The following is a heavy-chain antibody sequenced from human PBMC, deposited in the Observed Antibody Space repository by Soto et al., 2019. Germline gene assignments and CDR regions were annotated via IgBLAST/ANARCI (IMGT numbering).Heavy chain of an antibody. V-gene: IGHV4-59*01. CDR3: TRGGDAYKNGH. J-gene: IGHJ4*02. Sequence: PSETLSLTCTVSGGSISSYYWSWIRQPPGKELQYIGYIYYSGSTNYNPSLKSRVTMSVDTSKNQFSLKLTSVNAADTAVYYCTRGGDAYKNGHWGQGTLVTVSS. CDR1: GGSISSYY. D-gene: IGHD2-21*01. CDR2: IYYSGST.